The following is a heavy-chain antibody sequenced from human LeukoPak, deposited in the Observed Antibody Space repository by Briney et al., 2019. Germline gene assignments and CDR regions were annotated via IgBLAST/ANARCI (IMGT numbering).Heavy chain of an antibody. CDR2: IYSGGTT. CDR1: GFTVSINY. V-gene: IGHV3-53*01. Sequence: GGSMRLSCAASGFTVSINYMSWVRQAPGKGLEWVSVIYSGGTTYQADSVKSRFTISRDNSNNTLYLQMSSLRAEDTAVYYCARRSYGSGNYYNHAFDIWGQGTMVTVSS. J-gene: IGHJ3*02. CDR3: ARRSYGSGNYYNHAFDI. D-gene: IGHD3-10*01.